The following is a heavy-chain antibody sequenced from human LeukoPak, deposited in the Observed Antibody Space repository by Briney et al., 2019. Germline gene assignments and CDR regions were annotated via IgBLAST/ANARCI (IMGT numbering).Heavy chain of an antibody. CDR3: ARDSWDYVWGSYRYYYAFDI. CDR2: INTNTGNP. Sequence: GASVKVSCKASGYTFTSYAMNWVRQAPGQGLEWMGWINTNTGNPTYAQGFTGRFVFSLDTSVSTAYLQISSLKAEDTAVYYCARDSWDYVWGSYRYYYAFDIWGQGTMVTVSS. J-gene: IGHJ3*02. V-gene: IGHV7-4-1*02. D-gene: IGHD3-16*02. CDR1: GYTFTSYA.